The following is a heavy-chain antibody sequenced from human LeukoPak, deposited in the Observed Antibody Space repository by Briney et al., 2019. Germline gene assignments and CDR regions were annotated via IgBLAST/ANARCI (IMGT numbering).Heavy chain of an antibody. J-gene: IGHJ4*02. CDR2: IYSSGST. V-gene: IGHV4-4*07. D-gene: IGHD1-7*01. Sequence: PSETLSLTCTVSGGSINNYYWTWIRQPAGKGLEWIGRIYSSGSTNYNPSLKSRVTMSVDMSENQFSLKLRSVTAADTAVYFCARIYGNFQNYYDYWGQGTLVTVSS. CDR1: GGSINNYY. CDR3: ARIYGNFQNYYDY.